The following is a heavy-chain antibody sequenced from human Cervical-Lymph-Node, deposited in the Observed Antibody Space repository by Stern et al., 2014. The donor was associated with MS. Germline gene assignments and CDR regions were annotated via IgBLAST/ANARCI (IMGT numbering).Heavy chain of an antibody. D-gene: IGHD3-22*01. CDR2: IYPGDSDT. Sequence: VQLVQSGAEVKAPGESLKISCKGSGYSFSFYWIGWVRQMPGKGLEWMGIIYPGDSDTTYSPSFQGQVTISADKSISTAYLQWSSLRASDTAMYYCARRLDGSGFLDAFDIWGQGTMVTVSS. V-gene: IGHV5-51*03. J-gene: IGHJ3*02. CDR3: ARRLDGSGFLDAFDI. CDR1: GYSFSFYW.